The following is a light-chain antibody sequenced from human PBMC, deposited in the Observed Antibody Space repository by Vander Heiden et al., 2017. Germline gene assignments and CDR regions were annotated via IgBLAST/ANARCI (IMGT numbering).Light chain of an antibody. V-gene: IGLV2-8*01. CDR3: SSNAGSNTLV. J-gene: IGLJ2*01. Sequence: HSAPTQPPSAPRPPGQSLTISCAGTSSDVGGYNYVSWYQQHPGKAPNLMIYDVNNRPSGIPDRFSGSKSGNTASLTVSGLQAEDEADYYCSSNAGSNTLVFGGGTKLT. CDR1: SSDVGGYNY. CDR2: DVN.